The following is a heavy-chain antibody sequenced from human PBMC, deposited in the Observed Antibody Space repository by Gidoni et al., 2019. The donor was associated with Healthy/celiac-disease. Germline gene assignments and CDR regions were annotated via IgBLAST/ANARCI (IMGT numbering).Heavy chain of an antibody. CDR1: GGYISSYY. D-gene: IGHD6-19*01. Sequence: QVQLQESGPGLVQPSETLSLTCTVSGGYISSYYWSWIRQPPGKGLEWIGYRYYSGSTNYNPSLKSRVTISVDTSKNQFSLKLSSVTAADTAVYYCAREGSTLAVAGSFDYWGQGTLVTVSS. CDR3: AREGSTLAVAGSFDY. CDR2: RYYSGST. J-gene: IGHJ4*02. V-gene: IGHV4-59*01.